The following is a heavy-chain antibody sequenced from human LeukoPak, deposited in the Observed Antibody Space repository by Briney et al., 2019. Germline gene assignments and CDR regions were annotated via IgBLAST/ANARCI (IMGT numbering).Heavy chain of an antibody. CDR1: GFTFSTYG. CDR3: ARFDFLAPTPIDY. V-gene: IGHV3-30*03. D-gene: IGHD3-3*01. Sequence: PGGSLRLSCAASGFTFSTYGMHWVRQAPGKGLEWVALITYDGYYKYYSDSVKGRFTISSDTSKNTLSLQMNSLRAEDTAVYYCARFDFLAPTPIDYWGQGTLVSVSS. J-gene: IGHJ4*02. CDR2: ITYDGYYK.